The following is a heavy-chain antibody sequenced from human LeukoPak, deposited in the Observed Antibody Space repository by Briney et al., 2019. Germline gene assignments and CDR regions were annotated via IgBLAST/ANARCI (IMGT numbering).Heavy chain of an antibody. D-gene: IGHD4-17*01. J-gene: IGHJ6*02. Sequence: SQTLSLTCAISGDTFSSNSAAWNWIRQSPSRGLEWLGRTYYRSKLYNDYAVSVKSRITLNPDTSKNQFSLQLNSVTPEDTAVYYCARDGLTTVTRGMDVWGQGTTVTVSS. CDR2: TYYRSKLYN. CDR3: ARDGLTTVTRGMDV. V-gene: IGHV6-1*01. CDR1: GDTFSSNSAA.